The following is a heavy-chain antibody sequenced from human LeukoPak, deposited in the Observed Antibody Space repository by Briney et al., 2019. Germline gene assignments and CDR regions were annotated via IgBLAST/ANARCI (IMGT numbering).Heavy chain of an antibody. Sequence: SETLSLTCTVSGGAISSGSYYWSWIRQPAGKGLEWIGRIYTSGSTNYNPSIKSRVTISVDTSKNQFSLKLSSVTAADTAVYYCARDSYDYVWGSSNFDYWGQGTLVTVSS. V-gene: IGHV4-61*02. D-gene: IGHD3-16*01. J-gene: IGHJ4*02. CDR1: GGAISSGSYY. CDR3: ARDSYDYVWGSSNFDY. CDR2: IYTSGST.